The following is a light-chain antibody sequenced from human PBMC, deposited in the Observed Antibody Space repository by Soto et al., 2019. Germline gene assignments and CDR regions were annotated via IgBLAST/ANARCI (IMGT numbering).Light chain of an antibody. V-gene: IGKV3-15*01. J-gene: IGKJ1*01. CDR2: GAS. CDR1: QTVSSSY. CDR3: QQCSVWPRT. Sequence: EIVLTQSPGTLSLSPGERATLSCRASQTVSSSYLAWYQQKPGQAPRLLIYGASTRATGIPARFSGSGSGTEFTLTISSLQSEDFAVYFCQQCSVWPRTFGQGTKVDNK.